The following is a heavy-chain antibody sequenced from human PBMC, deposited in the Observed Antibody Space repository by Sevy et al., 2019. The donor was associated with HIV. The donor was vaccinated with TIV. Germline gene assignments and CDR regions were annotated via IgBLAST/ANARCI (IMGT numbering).Heavy chain of an antibody. CDR3: AKGDGALTGIDP. J-gene: IGHJ5*02. CDR2: MSYDGSNQ. D-gene: IGHD7-27*01. CDR1: GFTFSDYA. V-gene: IGHV3-30*18. Sequence: GGSLRLSCAASGFTFSDYAMHWVRLAPGKGLEWVALMSYDGSNQYYADSVKGRFTISRDNSKNTLYLQMNSLIVEDTAVYYCAKGDGALTGIDPWGQGTLFTVSS.